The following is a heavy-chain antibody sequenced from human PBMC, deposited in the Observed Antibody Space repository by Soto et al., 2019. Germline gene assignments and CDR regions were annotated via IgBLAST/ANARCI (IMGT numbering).Heavy chain of an antibody. Sequence: SETLSLTCAVYGGSFSGYYWTWIRQPPGTGLEWIGEINHSGSTNYNPSLKSRVTISVDTSKNQFSLKLSSMTAADTAVFYCARHRYGDHDDAFDIWGQGTLVTVSS. CDR1: GGSFSGYY. D-gene: IGHD4-17*01. V-gene: IGHV4-34*01. CDR3: ARHRYGDHDDAFDI. CDR2: INHSGST. J-gene: IGHJ3*02.